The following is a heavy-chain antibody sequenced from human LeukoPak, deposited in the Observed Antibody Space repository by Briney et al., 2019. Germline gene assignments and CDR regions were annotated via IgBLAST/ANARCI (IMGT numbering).Heavy chain of an antibody. CDR3: ARGYAAESYVVTTYSY. J-gene: IGHJ4*02. Sequence: PSETLSLTCAVSGYSIRSNNWWGWIRQPPGKGLEWIGYIYYSGSIYYNPSLKSRVTISVDTSKNQFSLKLSSVTAADTAVYYCARGYAAESYVVTTYSYWGQGTLVTASS. CDR1: GYSIRSNNW. V-gene: IGHV4-28*05. D-gene: IGHD2-21*02. CDR2: IYYSGSI.